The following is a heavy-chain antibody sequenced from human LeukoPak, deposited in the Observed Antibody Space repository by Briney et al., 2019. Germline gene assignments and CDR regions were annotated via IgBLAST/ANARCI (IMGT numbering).Heavy chain of an antibody. Sequence: GGSLRLSCAASGFTFSTYAMSWVRQAPGKGLEWVSAISGRGVSTSSADSVRGRFTIPRDNSKNTLYLQMNSLRAEDTAVYYCAKAASGNWNDVSDYWGQGTLVTVSS. D-gene: IGHD1-20*01. CDR3: AKAASGNWNDVSDY. CDR2: ISGRGVST. CDR1: GFTFSTYA. V-gene: IGHV3-23*01. J-gene: IGHJ4*02.